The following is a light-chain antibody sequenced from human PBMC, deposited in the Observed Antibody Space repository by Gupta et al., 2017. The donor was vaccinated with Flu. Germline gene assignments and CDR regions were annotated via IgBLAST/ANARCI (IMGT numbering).Light chain of an antibody. Sequence: EIVLTQSPATLSLSPGERATLSCRASQSVSRYLAWYQHEPGQAPRLLIYDASNRATGIPARVSGSGSGTDFTLTISSLEPEDFAVYYCQQRSNWPLTFGRGTKVEMK. CDR2: DAS. V-gene: IGKV3-11*01. CDR3: QQRSNWPLT. CDR1: QSVSRY. J-gene: IGKJ4*01.